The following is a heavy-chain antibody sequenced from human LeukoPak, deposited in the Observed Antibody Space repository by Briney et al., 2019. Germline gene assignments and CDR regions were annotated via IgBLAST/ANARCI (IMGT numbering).Heavy chain of an antibody. CDR3: ATVIGLVRGVLYYYYGMDV. CDR1: GYTLTELS. D-gene: IGHD3-10*01. V-gene: IGHV1-24*01. CDR2: FDPEDGET. J-gene: IGHJ6*02. Sequence: ASVKVSCKVSGYTLTELSMHWVRQAPGKGLEWTGGFDPEDGETIYAQKFQGRVTMTEDTSTDTAYMELSSLRSEDTAVYYCATVIGLVRGVLYYYYGMDVWGQGTTVTVSS.